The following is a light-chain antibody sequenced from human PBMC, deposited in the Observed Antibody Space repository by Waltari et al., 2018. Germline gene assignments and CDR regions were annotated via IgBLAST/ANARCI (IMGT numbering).Light chain of an antibody. J-gene: IGKJ1*01. CDR1: KSLLSNSNNF. Sequence: DIVMTQCPDSLAVSLGERATIHCKSSKSLLSNSNNFLAWYQQKPGQPPKLLLYWASTRESGVPDRFRGSGSGTDFTLTISSLQAEDVAVYYCQQYYSAPPTFGQGTKVEIK. V-gene: IGKV4-1*01. CDR3: QQYYSAPPT. CDR2: WAS.